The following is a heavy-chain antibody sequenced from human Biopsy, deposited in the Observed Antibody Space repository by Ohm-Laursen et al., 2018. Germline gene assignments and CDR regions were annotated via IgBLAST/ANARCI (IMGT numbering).Heavy chain of an antibody. J-gene: IGHJ4*02. CDR2: ISNSGNT. D-gene: IGHD6-19*01. Sequence: PGTLSLTCTVSGDSINSSYWSWIRQAPGKGLEWIGFISNSGNTNYNPSLKSRVTISVDTSKNQFSLKLSSVTAADTAVYYCARGRLRAVARFDYWGQGTLVTVSS. CDR3: ARGRLRAVARFDY. V-gene: IGHV4-59*12. CDR1: GDSINSSY.